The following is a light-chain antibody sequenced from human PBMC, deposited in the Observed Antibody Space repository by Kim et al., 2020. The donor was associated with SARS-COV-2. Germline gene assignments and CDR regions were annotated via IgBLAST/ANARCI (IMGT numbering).Light chain of an antibody. CDR2: KDT. Sequence: SYELTQPPSVSVSPGQTARITCSGDALPKQYAYWYQQKSGQAPVVVIYKDTERPSGIPERFSGSSSGTTVTLTISGVQAEDEADYYCQSADISGTYVFGTGTKVTVL. J-gene: IGLJ1*01. V-gene: IGLV3-25*03. CDR3: QSADISGTYV. CDR1: ALPKQY.